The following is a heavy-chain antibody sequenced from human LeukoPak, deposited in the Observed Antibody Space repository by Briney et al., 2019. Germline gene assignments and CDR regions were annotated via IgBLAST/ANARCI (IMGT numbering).Heavy chain of an antibody. CDR3: ARGGYYYDSSDYYPFDY. Sequence: GGSLRLSCAASGFTFSSYAMSWVRQAPGKGLEWVSAIKGRFTISRDNSKNTLYLQMNSLRAEDTAVYYYARGGYYYDSSDYYPFDYWGQGTLVTVSS. CDR1: GFTFSSYA. D-gene: IGHD3-22*01. CDR2: I. J-gene: IGHJ4*02. V-gene: IGHV3-23*01.